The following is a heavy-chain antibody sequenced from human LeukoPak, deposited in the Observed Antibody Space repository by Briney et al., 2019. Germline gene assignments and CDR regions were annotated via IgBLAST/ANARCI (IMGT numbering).Heavy chain of an antibody. Sequence: ASVKVSCKASGYTFTSYGISWVRQAPGQGLEWMGWINPNSGGTNYAQKFQGRVTMTRDTSISTAYMELSRLRSDDTAVYYCARTRNYYDSSGYYPPQVDYWGQGTLVTVSS. CDR3: ARTRNYYDSSGYYPPQVDY. J-gene: IGHJ4*02. CDR2: INPNSGGT. V-gene: IGHV1-2*02. D-gene: IGHD3-22*01. CDR1: GYTFTSYG.